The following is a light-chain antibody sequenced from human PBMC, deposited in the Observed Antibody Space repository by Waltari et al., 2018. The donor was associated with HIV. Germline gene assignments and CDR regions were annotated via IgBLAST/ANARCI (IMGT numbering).Light chain of an antibody. CDR1: PSDCDGYLY. V-gene: IGLV2-14*03. CDR2: DVS. J-gene: IGLJ3*02. CDR3: SSYTSSSTRV. Sequence: QSALTQPASVSGSPGQPITLACTRTPSDCDGYLYVSWYQRHPGKAPKLMIYDVSNRPSGVSNRFSGSKSGNTASLTISGLQAEDEADYYCSSYTSSSTRVFGGGTTVTVL.